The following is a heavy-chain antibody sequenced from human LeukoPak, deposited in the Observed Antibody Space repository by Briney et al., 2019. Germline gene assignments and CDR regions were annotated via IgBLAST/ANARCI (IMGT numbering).Heavy chain of an antibody. CDR3: AKEMVAQLGLRGYYYYYGMDV. D-gene: IGHD3/OR15-3a*01. V-gene: IGHV3-30*18. CDR2: ISYDGSNK. CDR1: GFTFSSYG. Sequence: PGGSLRLSCAASGFTFSSYGMHWVRQAPGKGLEWVAVISYDGSNKYYADSVKGRFTISRDNSKNTLYLQINSLRAEDTAVYYCAKEMVAQLGLRGYYYYYGMDVWGQGTTVTVSS. J-gene: IGHJ6*02.